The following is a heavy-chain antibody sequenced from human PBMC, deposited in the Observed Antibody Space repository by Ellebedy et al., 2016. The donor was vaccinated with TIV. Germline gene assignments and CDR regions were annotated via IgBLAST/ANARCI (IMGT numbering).Heavy chain of an antibody. D-gene: IGHD1-26*01. CDR3: ARDPYGGSDY. CDR1: GFSFSSYW. V-gene: IGHV3-7*01. J-gene: IGHJ4*02. Sequence: GESLKISCAASGFSFSSYWMSWVRQAPGKGLEWVANIKQDGSKKYYVDSVKGRFTISRDNAKNSLYLQMNSLRAEDTAVYFCARDPYGGSDYWGQGTLVTVSS. CDR2: IKQDGSKK.